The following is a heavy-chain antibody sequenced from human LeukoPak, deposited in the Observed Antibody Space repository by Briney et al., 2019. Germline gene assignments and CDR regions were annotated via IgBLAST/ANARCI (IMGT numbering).Heavy chain of an antibody. CDR3: ARVSGSYYPGWFDP. CDR2: IDHSGYT. Sequence: SETLSLTCTVSGGSISSYYWSWIRQPPGKGLQWIGYIDHSGYTNYNRSLKSRVTISVDTSKNQFSLKLSSVTAAGTAVYYCARVSGSYYPGWFDPWGQGTLVTVSS. V-gene: IGHV4-59*01. CDR1: GGSISSYY. J-gene: IGHJ5*02. D-gene: IGHD1-26*01.